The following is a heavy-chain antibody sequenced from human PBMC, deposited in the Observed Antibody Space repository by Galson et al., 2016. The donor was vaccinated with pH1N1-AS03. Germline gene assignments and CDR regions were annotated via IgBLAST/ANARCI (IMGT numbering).Heavy chain of an antibody. CDR1: GFTFSGSA. V-gene: IGHV3-73*01. J-gene: IGHJ3*02. CDR3: TRGEDSSIWRDVSDN. Sequence: SLRLSCAASGFTFSGSAMHWVRQASGKGLEWVGRIRSEANTYATAYAASVKGRFTISRDDSKNTAYLHMNSLKTEDTAVYYCTRGEDSSIWRDVSDNWGQGTMVTVSS. D-gene: IGHD6-13*01. CDR2: IRSEANTYAT.